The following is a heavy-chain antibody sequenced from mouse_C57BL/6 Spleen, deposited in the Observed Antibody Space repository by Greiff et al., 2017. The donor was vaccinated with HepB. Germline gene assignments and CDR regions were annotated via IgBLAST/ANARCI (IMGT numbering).Heavy chain of an antibody. CDR3: ARRTGTGHFDY. J-gene: IGHJ2*01. CDR1: GYTFTSYW. D-gene: IGHD4-1*01. Sequence: QVQLKQPGAELVKPGASVKLSCKASGYTFTSYWMQWVKQRPGQGLEWIGEIDPSDSYTNYNQKFKGKATLTVDTSSSTAYMQLSSLTSEDSAVYYCARRTGTGHFDYWGQGTTLTVSS. CDR2: IDPSDSYT. V-gene: IGHV1-50*01.